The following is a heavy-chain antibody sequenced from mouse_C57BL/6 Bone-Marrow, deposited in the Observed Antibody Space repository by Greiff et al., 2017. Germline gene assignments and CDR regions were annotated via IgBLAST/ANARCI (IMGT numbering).Heavy chain of an antibody. CDR3: ARCIYYAMDD. CDR1: GYTFTSYW. Sequence: VQLQQSGAELVMPGASVKLSCKASGYTFTSYWMHWVKQRPGQGLEWIGEIDPSDSYTNYNQKFKGKATLTVDKSSSTAYMQLSSLTSEDSAVYYCARCIYYAMDDWGQGTAVTVSS. V-gene: IGHV1-69*01. CDR2: IDPSDSYT. J-gene: IGHJ4*01.